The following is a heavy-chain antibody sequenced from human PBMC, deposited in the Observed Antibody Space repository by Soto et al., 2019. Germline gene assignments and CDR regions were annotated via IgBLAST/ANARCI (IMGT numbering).Heavy chain of an antibody. CDR3: ARGKSSWYPLDY. J-gene: IGHJ4*02. CDR1: GFTVSSNY. V-gene: IGHV3-53*01. Sequence: GGSLRLSCAASGFTVSSNYMSWVRQAPGKGLEWVSVIYSGGSTYYADSVKGRFTISRDNSKNTLYLQMNSLRAEDTAVYYCARGKSSWYPLDYWGQGTLVTVSS. CDR2: IYSGGST. D-gene: IGHD6-13*01.